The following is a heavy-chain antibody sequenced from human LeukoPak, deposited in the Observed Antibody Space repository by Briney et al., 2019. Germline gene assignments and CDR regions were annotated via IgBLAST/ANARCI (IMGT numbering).Heavy chain of an antibody. CDR1: GYTFTSYY. D-gene: IGHD2-15*01. CDR2: SDPSGGST. Sequence: ASVKVSCKASGYTFTSYYIVWVRQAPGQGLEWMGRSDPSGGSTSYAQKFQGRVTMTRGTSTSTVYMELSSLISEDTAVYYCARNSASGFDYWGQGTLVTVSS. V-gene: IGHV1-46*01. J-gene: IGHJ4*02. CDR3: ARNSASGFDY.